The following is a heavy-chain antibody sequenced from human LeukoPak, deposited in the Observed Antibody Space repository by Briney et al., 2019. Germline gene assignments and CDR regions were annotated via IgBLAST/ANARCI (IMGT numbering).Heavy chain of an antibody. CDR2: ISYDGSNK. V-gene: IGHV3-30*18. CDR3: AKDGPRLIALFH. Sequence: GGSLRLSCAASGFTFSSYGMHWVRQAPGKGLEWVAVISYDGSNKYYADSVKGRFTISRDNSKNTLYQQMNSLRAEDTAVYYCAKDGPRLIALFHWGQGTLVTVSS. CDR1: GFTFSSYG. J-gene: IGHJ4*02. D-gene: IGHD3-22*01.